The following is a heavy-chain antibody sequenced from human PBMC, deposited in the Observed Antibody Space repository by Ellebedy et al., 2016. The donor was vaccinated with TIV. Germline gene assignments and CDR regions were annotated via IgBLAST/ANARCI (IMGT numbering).Heavy chain of an antibody. CDR2: IYYSGST. CDR3: AQGAVVAPFDY. V-gene: IGHV4-59*12. CDR1: GGSISSYY. D-gene: IGHD2-15*01. Sequence: SETLSLTXTVSGGSISSYYWSWIRQPPGKGLEWIGYIYYSGSTNYNPSLKSRVTISVDTSKNQFSLKLSSVTAADTAVYYCAQGAVVAPFDYWGQGTLVTVSS. J-gene: IGHJ4*02.